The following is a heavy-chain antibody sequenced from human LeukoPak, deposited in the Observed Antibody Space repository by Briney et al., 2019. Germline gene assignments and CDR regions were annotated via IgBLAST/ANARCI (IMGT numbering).Heavy chain of an antibody. CDR1: GFTFSSYS. CDR2: ISSSSSYI. CDR3: ARDPSSGWYRWFDP. V-gene: IGHV3-21*01. D-gene: IGHD6-19*01. J-gene: IGHJ5*02. Sequence: GGSLRLSCAASGFTFSSYSMNWVRQAPGKGLEWVSSISSSSSYIYYADSVKGRFTISRDNAKNSLYLQMNSLRAEDTAVYYCARDPSSGWYRWFDPWGQGTLVTVSS.